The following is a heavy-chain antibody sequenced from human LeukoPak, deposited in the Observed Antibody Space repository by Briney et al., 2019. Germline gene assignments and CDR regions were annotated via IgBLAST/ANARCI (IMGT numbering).Heavy chain of an antibody. CDR2: ISYDGSNK. J-gene: IGHJ5*02. CDR3: ARGGSYYSWFDP. CDR1: GFTFSSYA. Sequence: QSGGSLRLSCAASGFTFSSYAMHWVRQAPGKGLEWVAVISYDGSNKYYADSVKGRFTISRDNSKNTLYLQMNSLRAEDTAVYYCARGGSYYSWFDPWGQGTLVTVSS. V-gene: IGHV3-30-3*01. D-gene: IGHD1-26*01.